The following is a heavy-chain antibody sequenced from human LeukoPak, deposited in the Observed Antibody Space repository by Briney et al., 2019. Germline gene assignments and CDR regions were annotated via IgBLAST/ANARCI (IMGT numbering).Heavy chain of an antibody. V-gene: IGHV2-70*17. CDR3: ARARRGHSYSFDS. CDR2: IDWDDDK. Sequence: SGPTLVNPTQTLTPTCTFSGFSLSTSGMSVSWIRQPPGKALEWLARIDWDDDKFYSTSLKTRLTISKDTFKNQVVLTMTNMDPVDTATYYCARARRGHSYSFDSWGQGNLVTVSS. CDR1: GFSLSTSGMS. J-gene: IGHJ4*02. D-gene: IGHD5-18*01.